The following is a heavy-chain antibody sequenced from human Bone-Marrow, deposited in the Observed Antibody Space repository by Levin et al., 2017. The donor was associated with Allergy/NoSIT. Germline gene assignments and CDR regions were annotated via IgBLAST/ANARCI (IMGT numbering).Heavy chain of an antibody. V-gene: IGHV3-15*07. CDR3: TTVDVVVVIEGHDAFDI. CDR2: IKSKIDGGTT. Sequence: GESLKISCAASGFTFGDAWMNWVRQAPGKGLEWVGRIKSKIDGGTTDYAAPVKGRFTISRDDSRNTMYLQMNSLKTEDTAVYYCTTVDVVVVIEGHDAFDIWGQGTMVTVSS. D-gene: IGHD2-21*01. J-gene: IGHJ3*02. CDR1: GFTFGDAW.